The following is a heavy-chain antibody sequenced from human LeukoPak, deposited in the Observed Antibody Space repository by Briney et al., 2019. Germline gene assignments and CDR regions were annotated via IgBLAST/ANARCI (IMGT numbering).Heavy chain of an antibody. CDR1: GGSISSSNYY. D-gene: IGHD3-10*01. J-gene: IGHJ4*02. CDR3: ARDFYYGSGSHDY. CDR2: IYCSGST. V-gene: IGHV4-39*07. Sequence: SETLSLTCTVSGGSISSSNYYWGWIRQPPGKGLEWIGSIYCSGSTYYNPSLKSRVTISVYTSKNQFSLKLSSVTAADTAVYYCARDFYYGSGSHDYWGQGTLVTVSS.